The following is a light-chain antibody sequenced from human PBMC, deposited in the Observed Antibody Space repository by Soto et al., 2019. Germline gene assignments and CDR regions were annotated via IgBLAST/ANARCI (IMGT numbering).Light chain of an antibody. CDR3: QQSYSTPMYT. V-gene: IGKV1-39*01. J-gene: IGKJ2*01. CDR1: QSISSY. Sequence: DIQMTQSPPSLSASVGDRVTITCRASQSISSYLNWYQQKPGKAPKLLIYAASSLQSGVPSRFSGSGSGTDLTLTISSLQPEDFATYYCQQSYSTPMYTFGQGTKLEIK. CDR2: AAS.